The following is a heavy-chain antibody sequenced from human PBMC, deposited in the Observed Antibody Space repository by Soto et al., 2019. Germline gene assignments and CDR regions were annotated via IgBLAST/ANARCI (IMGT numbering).Heavy chain of an antibody. D-gene: IGHD5-12*01. CDR2: IWYDGSKK. CDR1: GFTFSSHA. CDR3: ARDPGYSGFDFDY. V-gene: IGHV3-33*01. Sequence: QVQLVESGGGVVQPGRSLRLSCAASGFTFSSHAMHWVRQAPGKGLEWVAVIWYDGSKKYYADSVKGRFTVARDDSKNTLSLQMNSLRVEDTALYYCARDPGYSGFDFDYWGQETLVTVSS. J-gene: IGHJ4*02.